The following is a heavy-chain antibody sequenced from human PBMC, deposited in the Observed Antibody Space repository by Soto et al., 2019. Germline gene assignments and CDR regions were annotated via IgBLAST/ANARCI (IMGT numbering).Heavy chain of an antibody. D-gene: IGHD2-2*01. V-gene: IGHV1-8*01. J-gene: IGHJ4*02. CDR2: MNPNSGNT. Sequence: ASVKVSCKASGYTFTSYDINWVRQATGQGLEWMGWMNPNSGNTGYAQKFQGRVTMTRNTSISTAYMELSSLRSEDTAVYYCARGLGYCSSTSCYEKFDYWGQGTLVTVSS. CDR1: GYTFTSYD. CDR3: ARGLGYCSSTSCYEKFDY.